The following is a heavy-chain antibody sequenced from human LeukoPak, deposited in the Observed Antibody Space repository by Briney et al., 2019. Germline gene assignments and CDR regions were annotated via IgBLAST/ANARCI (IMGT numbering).Heavy chain of an antibody. CDR1: GFTFDDCA. J-gene: IGHJ4*02. CDR2: ISWNSGSI. D-gene: IGHD3-22*01. V-gene: IGHV3-9*01. Sequence: GGSLRLSYAASGFTFDDCAMHWVRQAPGKGLEWVSGISWNSGSIGYADSVKGRFTISRDNAKNSLYLQMNSLRAEDTALYYCAKEAKGYYDSSGYYGLDYWGQGTLVTVSS. CDR3: AKEAKGYYDSSGYYGLDY.